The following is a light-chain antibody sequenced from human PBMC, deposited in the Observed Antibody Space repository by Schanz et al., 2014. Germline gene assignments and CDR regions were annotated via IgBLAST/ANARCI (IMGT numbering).Light chain of an antibody. CDR1: SSDVGAYNY. Sequence: QSALTQPASVSGAPGQSITISCTGTSSDVGAYNYVSWYQQHPGKAPKLMIYDVTYRPSGVSNRFSASKSGNTASLTISGLQAEDEADYSCSSHTTDTTWLFGGGTKLTVL. CDR3: SSHTTDTTWL. CDR2: DVT. J-gene: IGLJ3*02. V-gene: IGLV2-14*03.